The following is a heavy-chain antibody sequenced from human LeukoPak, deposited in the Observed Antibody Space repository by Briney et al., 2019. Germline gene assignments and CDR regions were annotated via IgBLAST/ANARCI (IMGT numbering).Heavy chain of an antibody. CDR1: GFTFRSYG. D-gene: IGHD3-22*01. CDR3: AKDSNYYDSTAFDI. V-gene: IGHV3-30*02. J-gene: IGHJ3*02. CDR2: IWYDGSNK. Sequence: GGSLRLSCAASGFTFRSYGMHWVRQAPGKGLEWVAIIWYDGSNKYYADSVKGRFTISRDNSKNTLYLQMNSLRAEDTAVYYCAKDSNYYDSTAFDIWGQGTMVTVAS.